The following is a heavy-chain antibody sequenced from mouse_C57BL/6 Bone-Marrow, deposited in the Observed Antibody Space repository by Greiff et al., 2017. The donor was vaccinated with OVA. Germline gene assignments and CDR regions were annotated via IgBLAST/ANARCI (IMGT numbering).Heavy chain of an antibody. D-gene: IGHD1-1*01. J-gene: IGHJ4*01. V-gene: IGHV1-55*01. Sequence: QVQLQQPGAELVKPGASVKMSCKASGYTFTSYWITWVKQRPGQGLEWIGDIYPGSGSTNYNEKFKSKATLTVDTSSSTAYMQLSSLTSEDSAVYYCARMTTVVNYYAMDYWGQGTSVTVSS. CDR2: IYPGSGST. CDR1: GYTFTSYW. CDR3: ARMTTVVNYYAMDY.